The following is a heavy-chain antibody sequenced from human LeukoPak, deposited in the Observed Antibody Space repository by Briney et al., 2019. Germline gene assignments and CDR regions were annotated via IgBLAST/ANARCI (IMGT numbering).Heavy chain of an antibody. J-gene: IGHJ6*03. CDR1: EYTFTSYD. D-gene: IGHD1-7*01. V-gene: IGHV1-8*01. CDR2: MSPNSGNT. CDR3: ARVSWNYIDNADSYYYYMDV. Sequence: ASVKVSCKASEYTFTSYDINWVRQATGQGLEWMGWMSPNSGNTGSAQKFQGRVTMTRNTSISTAYMELSSLRSEDTAVYYCARVSWNYIDNADSYYYYMDVWDKGTTVTVSS.